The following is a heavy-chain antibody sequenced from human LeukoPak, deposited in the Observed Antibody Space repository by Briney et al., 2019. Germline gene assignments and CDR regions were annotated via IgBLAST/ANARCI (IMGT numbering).Heavy chain of an antibody. CDR3: ARVQVRGVFLPDMGLVWLPDYYYYYMDV. D-gene: IGHD3-10*01. CDR2: IYYSGST. V-gene: IGHV4-39*07. J-gene: IGHJ6*03. Sequence: SQTLSLTCTVSGGSISSSSYYWGWIRHPPGKGLEWIGSIYYSGSTYYNPSLNSRVTISVDTSKNQFSLKLSSVTAADTAVYYCARVQVRGVFLPDMGLVWLPDYYYYYMDVWGKGTTVTISS. CDR1: GGSISSSSYY.